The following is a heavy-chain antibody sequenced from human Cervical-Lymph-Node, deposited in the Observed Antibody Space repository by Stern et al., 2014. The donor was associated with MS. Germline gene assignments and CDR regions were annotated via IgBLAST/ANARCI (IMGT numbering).Heavy chain of an antibody. CDR1: GGSISSGGYY. J-gene: IGHJ4*02. CDR2: IHCSGNT. V-gene: IGHV4-31*03. Sequence: QLQLQESGPGLVKPSQTLSLTCTVSGGSISSGGYYWSWIRQHPGKGLEWIGDIHCSGNTSYNPSLKSRVTISVDTSKNQFFLKLSSVTAADTAVYYCARVSYDFWSGYYAFDYWGQGTLVTVSS. CDR3: ARVSYDFWSGYYAFDY. D-gene: IGHD3-3*01.